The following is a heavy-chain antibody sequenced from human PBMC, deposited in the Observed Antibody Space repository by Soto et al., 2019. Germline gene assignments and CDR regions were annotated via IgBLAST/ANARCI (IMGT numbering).Heavy chain of an antibody. CDR1: GGTISSYA. D-gene: IGHD4-17*01. CDR3: ARVVGYGDPDVFDI. V-gene: IGHV1-69*13. J-gene: IGHJ3*02. CDR2: IIPIFGTA. Sequence: ASVKVSCKASGGTISSYAISWVRQAPGQGLEWMGGIIPIFGTANYAQKFQGRVTITADESTSTAYMELSSLRSEDTAVYYCARVVGYGDPDVFDIWGQGTMVTVSS.